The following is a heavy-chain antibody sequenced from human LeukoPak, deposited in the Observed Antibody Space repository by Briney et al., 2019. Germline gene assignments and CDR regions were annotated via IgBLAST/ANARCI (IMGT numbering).Heavy chain of an antibody. V-gene: IGHV4-59*01. CDR2: IYYSGST. D-gene: IGHD3-10*01. CDR3: ARGGYYYGSGSYIDY. J-gene: IGHJ4*02. Sequence: SETLSLTCTVSGGSISSYYWSWIRQPPGKGLEWIGYIYYSGSTNYNPSLKSRVTISVDTSKNQFSLKLSSVTAADTAVYYCARGGYYYGSGSYIDYWGQGTLVTVSS. CDR1: GGSISSYY.